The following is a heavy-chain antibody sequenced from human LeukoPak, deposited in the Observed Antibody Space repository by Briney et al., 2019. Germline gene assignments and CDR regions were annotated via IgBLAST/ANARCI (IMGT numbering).Heavy chain of an antibody. CDR3: AKDMWEDYGDYVGYFDY. D-gene: IGHD4-17*01. CDR2: ISSSGSTI. V-gene: IGHV3-11*01. J-gene: IGHJ4*02. Sequence: GGSLRLSCAASGFTFSDYYMSWIRQAPGKGLEWVSYISSSGSTIYYADSVKGRFTISRDNAKNSLYLQMNSLRAEDTAVYYCAKDMWEDYGDYVGYFDYWGQGTLVTVSS. CDR1: GFTFSDYY.